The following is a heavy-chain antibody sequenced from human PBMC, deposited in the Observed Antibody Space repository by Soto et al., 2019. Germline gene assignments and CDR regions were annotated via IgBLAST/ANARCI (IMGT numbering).Heavy chain of an antibody. Sequence: QVQLVESGGGLVKPGGSLRLSCAASGFIFSDYYMTWIRQAPGQGLEWVSYISSGGAYTNYADSVKGRFTISKDDATNSLYLEMNSLRAEDTAVYYCVRDTVTGANVSWGQGTLVTVSS. CDR1: GFIFSDYY. D-gene: IGHD4-17*01. V-gene: IGHV3-11*06. CDR3: VRDTVTGANVS. J-gene: IGHJ4*02. CDR2: ISSGGAYT.